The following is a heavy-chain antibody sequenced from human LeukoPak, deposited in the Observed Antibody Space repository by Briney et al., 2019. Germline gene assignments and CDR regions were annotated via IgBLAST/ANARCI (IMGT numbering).Heavy chain of an antibody. Sequence: QTGGSLRLSCAASGFTFSTYAMSWVRQAPGKGLEWVSAISGSGGSTYNADSVKGRFTVSRDNSKNTLYLQMNSLRAEDTAVYSCAKVSDYYGAGSLDYWGQGTLVTVSS. CDR2: ISGSGGST. J-gene: IGHJ4*02. V-gene: IGHV3-23*01. D-gene: IGHD3-10*01. CDR3: AKVSDYYGAGSLDY. CDR1: GFTFSTYA.